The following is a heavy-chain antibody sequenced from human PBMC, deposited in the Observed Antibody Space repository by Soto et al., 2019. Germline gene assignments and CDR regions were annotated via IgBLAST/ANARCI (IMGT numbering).Heavy chain of an antibody. V-gene: IGHV4-39*02. CDR1: GGSISSSYY. CDR3: AKDGAIAAADYFFDY. J-gene: IGHJ4*02. Sequence: SETLSLTCAVSGGSISSSYYWGWIRQPPGKGLEWLGSIYYGGSTYYNPRLKSRVTISVDTSKNQFSLRGEDTAVYYCAKDGAIAAADYFFDYWGQGSLVTVSS. D-gene: IGHD6-13*01. CDR2: IYYGGST.